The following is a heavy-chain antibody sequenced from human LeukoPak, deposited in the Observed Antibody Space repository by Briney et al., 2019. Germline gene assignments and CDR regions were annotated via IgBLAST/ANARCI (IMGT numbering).Heavy chain of an antibody. V-gene: IGHV1-2*02. CDR2: ISPNSGGT. CDR1: GYTFTGYY. Sequence: ASVKVSCKASGYTFTGYYMHWVRQAPGQGLEWMGWISPNSGGTNYAQKFQGRVTMTRDTSISTAYMELSRLRSDDTAVYYCARDKGSSWYSDYWGQGTLVTVSS. D-gene: IGHD6-13*01. J-gene: IGHJ4*02. CDR3: ARDKGSSWYSDY.